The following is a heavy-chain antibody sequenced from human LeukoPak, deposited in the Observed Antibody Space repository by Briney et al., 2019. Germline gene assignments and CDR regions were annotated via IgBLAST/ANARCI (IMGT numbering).Heavy chain of an antibody. CDR3: ARRAVYSKAGRYAFDI. J-gene: IGHJ3*02. CDR2: INHSGST. D-gene: IGHD6-13*01. CDR1: GGSFSGYY. V-gene: IGHV4-34*01. Sequence: SETLSLTCAVYGGSFSGYYWSWIRQPPGKGLEWIGEINHSGSTNYNPSLKSRVTISVDTSKNQFSLKLSSVTAADTAVYYCARRAVYSKAGRYAFDIWGQGTMVTVSS.